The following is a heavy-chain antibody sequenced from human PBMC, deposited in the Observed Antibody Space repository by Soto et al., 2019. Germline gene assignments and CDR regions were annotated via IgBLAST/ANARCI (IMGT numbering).Heavy chain of an antibody. V-gene: IGHV3-30*18. CDR1: GFTFSSYG. J-gene: IGHJ2*01. CDR2: ISYDGSNK. D-gene: IGHD1-20*01. CDR3: AKDPSEAVWDWYFDL. Sequence: QVQLVESGGGVVQPGRSLRLSCAASGFTFSSYGMHWVRQAPGKGLEWVAVISYDGSNKYYADSVKGRFTISRDNSKNTLYLQMKSLRAEDTAVYYCAKDPSEAVWDWYFDLWGRGTLVTVSS.